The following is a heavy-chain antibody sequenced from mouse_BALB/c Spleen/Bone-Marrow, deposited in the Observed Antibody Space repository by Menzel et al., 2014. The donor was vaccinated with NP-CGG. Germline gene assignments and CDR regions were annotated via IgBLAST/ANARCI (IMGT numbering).Heavy chain of an antibody. D-gene: IGHD1-1*01. J-gene: IGHJ4*01. CDR3: ARELVRGMDY. Sequence: VQLQESGAELVRPGTSVKVSCKASGYAFTNYWIEWIKQRPGQGLEWIGVINPGSGGINYNEKFKGKATLTAGKSSSTAYVQLSSLTSDDSAVYFCARELVRGMDYWGQGTSVTVSS. CDR1: GYAFTNYW. CDR2: INPGSGGI. V-gene: IGHV1-54*01.